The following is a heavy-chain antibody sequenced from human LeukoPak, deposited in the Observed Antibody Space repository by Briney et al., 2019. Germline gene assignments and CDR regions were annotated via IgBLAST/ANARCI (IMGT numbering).Heavy chain of an antibody. CDR3: AKVKGWYGEGYFDY. CDR1: GFAVSSNY. D-gene: IGHD3-10*01. V-gene: IGHV3-53*01. CDR2: IYRDAKT. J-gene: IGHJ4*02. Sequence: PGGSLRLSCAASGFAVSSNYMSWVRQAPGKGLEWVSVIYRDAKTYYADPVKGRFTIPRDISKNTLFLQMTSLRAEDTALYYCAKVKGWYGEGYFDYWGQGTLVTVSS.